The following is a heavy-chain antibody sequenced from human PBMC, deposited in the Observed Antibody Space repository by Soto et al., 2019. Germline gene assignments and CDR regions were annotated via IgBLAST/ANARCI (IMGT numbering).Heavy chain of an antibody. CDR1: GGSFSGYY. J-gene: IGHJ6*01. V-gene: IGHV4-34*01. CDR3: ARNDFCSGYYRVTAIRRDYGMDV. Sequence: QVQLQQWGAGLLKPSETLSLTCAVYGGSFSGYYWSWIRQPPGKGLEWIGEINHSGSTNYNPSLKSRVTISVDKSKNQFYLKLSYVTAADTSGYYCARNDFCSGYYRVTAIRRDYGMDVWGQGPTVTVSS. D-gene: IGHD3-3*01. CDR2: INHSGST.